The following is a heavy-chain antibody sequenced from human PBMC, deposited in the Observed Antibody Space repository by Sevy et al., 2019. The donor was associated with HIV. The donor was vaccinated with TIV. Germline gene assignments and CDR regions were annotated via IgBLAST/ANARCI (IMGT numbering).Heavy chain of an antibody. J-gene: IGHJ4*02. CDR1: GYTLTQLS. D-gene: IGHD3-3*01. Sequence: ASVKVSCKLSGYTLTQLSMHWVRQAPGKGLEWLGSFDPEDGERIYAQKFQSRFTMTEETSTDTAYMELSSLRSEDTAIYYCATGREYYEGNSGYFDYWGQGTLVTVFS. V-gene: IGHV1-24*01. CDR3: ATGREYYEGNSGYFDY. CDR2: FDPEDGER.